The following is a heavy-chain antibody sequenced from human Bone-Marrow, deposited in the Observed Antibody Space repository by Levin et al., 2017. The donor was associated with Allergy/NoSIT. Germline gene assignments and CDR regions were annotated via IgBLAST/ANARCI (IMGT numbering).Heavy chain of an antibody. Sequence: LSLTCAASGFTFSGSAIHWVRQASGKGLEWVGRIRSKANNYATSYAASLKGRFTISRDDSKNTAYLQMNSLKTEDTAVYYCTRPIEGIAVTATVARNWFDPWGQGTLVTVSS. CDR1: GFTFSGSA. CDR2: IRSKANNYAT. CDR3: TRPIEGIAVTATVARNWFDP. D-gene: IGHD6-19*01. J-gene: IGHJ5*02. V-gene: IGHV3-73*01.